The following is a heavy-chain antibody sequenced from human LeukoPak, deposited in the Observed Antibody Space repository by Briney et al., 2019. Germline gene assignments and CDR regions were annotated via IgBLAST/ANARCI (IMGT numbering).Heavy chain of an antibody. D-gene: IGHD6-13*01. Sequence: PSETLSLTCTVSGDSISSYFWSWIRQPAGKGLEWIGRIYTNGSTNYNPSLQSRVTMSIDTSKNQFSLKLSSVTAADTAVYYCARVAARGESSWYNNWFDPWGQGTLVTVSS. J-gene: IGHJ5*02. CDR2: IYTNGST. V-gene: IGHV4-4*07. CDR1: GDSISSYF. CDR3: ARVAARGESSWYNNWFDP.